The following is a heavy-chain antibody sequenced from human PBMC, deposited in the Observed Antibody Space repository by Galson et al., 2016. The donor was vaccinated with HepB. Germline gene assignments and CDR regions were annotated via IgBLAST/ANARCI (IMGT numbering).Heavy chain of an antibody. J-gene: IGHJ4*02. CDR2: ISRSGAAT. Sequence: SLRLSRAASGFSFSNSGMRWVRRAPGRGLEGVSGISRSGAATHYADFVKGRFTISRDNSKNTLYLYMNNLTAGDTAIYYCGKHGGFDYWGQGALVTVSS. CDR1: GFSFSNSG. V-gene: IGHV3-23*01. D-gene: IGHD3-16*01. CDR3: GKHGGFDY.